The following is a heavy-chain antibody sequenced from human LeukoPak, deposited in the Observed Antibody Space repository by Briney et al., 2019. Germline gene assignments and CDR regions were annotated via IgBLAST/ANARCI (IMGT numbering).Heavy chain of an antibody. CDR3: ARVAAVGLYYFDY. V-gene: IGHV4-59*01. Sequence: SETLSLTCTVSGGSISNYHWSWIRRPPGKGLEWLGFIYYSGSTNYNPSLKSRVTISVDTSKNQFSLKLSSVTAADTAVYYCARVAAVGLYYFDYWGQGTLVTVSS. J-gene: IGHJ4*02. D-gene: IGHD6-13*01. CDR2: IYYSGST. CDR1: GGSISNYH.